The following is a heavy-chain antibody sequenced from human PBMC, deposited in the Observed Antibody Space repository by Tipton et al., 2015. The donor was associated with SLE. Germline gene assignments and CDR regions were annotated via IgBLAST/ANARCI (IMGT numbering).Heavy chain of an antibody. CDR1: GGSFSGYY. CDR2: INHSGST. D-gene: IGHD6-13*01. J-gene: IGHJ1*01. CDR3: ARTGYSSSWLYFQH. V-gene: IGHV4-34*01. Sequence: TLSLTCAVYGGSFSGYYWSWIRQPPGKGLEWIGEINHSGSTNYNPSLKSRVTISVDTSKNQFSLKLSSVTAADTAAYYCARTGYSSSWLYFQHWGQGTLVTVSS.